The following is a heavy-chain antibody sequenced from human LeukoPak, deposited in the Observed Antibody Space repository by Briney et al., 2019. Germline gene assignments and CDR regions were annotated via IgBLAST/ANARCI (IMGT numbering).Heavy chain of an antibody. V-gene: IGHV1-58*01. Sequence: SVKVSCKASGFTFTSSAVQWVRQARGQRLQWIGWIVVGSGNTNYAQKFQERVTITRDMSTSTAYMELSSLRSEDTAVYYCVGSSGYSPLPDYWGQGTQVTVSS. CDR3: VGSSGYSPLPDY. J-gene: IGHJ4*02. CDR1: GFTFTSSA. CDR2: IVVGSGNT. D-gene: IGHD3-22*01.